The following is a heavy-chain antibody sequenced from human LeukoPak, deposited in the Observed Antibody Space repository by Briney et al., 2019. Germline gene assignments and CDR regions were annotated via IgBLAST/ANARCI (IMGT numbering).Heavy chain of an antibody. V-gene: IGHV1-69*13. Sequence: ASVRVSCTASGGTFSSYAISWVRQAPGQGLEWMGGIIPIFGTANYAQKFQGRVTITADESTSTAYLELSSLTSEDTAVYYCARVVLGRRWLQTSYYYGMDVWGQGTTVTVSS. CDR1: GGTFSSYA. CDR3: ARVVLGRRWLQTSYYYGMDV. D-gene: IGHD5-24*01. CDR2: IIPIFGTA. J-gene: IGHJ6*02.